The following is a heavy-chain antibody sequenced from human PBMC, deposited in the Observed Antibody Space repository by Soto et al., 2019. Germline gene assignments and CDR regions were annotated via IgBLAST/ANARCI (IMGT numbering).Heavy chain of an antibody. V-gene: IGHV1-8*01. CDR2: MNPNSGNT. Sequence: SSVKVSCKASGYTFTSYDINWVRQATGQGLEWMGWMNPNSGNTGYAQKFQGRVTMTRNTSISTAYMELSSLRSEDTAVYYCASEYSSSSGAFDIWGQGTMVTVSS. J-gene: IGHJ3*02. D-gene: IGHD6-6*01. CDR3: ASEYSSSSGAFDI. CDR1: GYTFTSYD.